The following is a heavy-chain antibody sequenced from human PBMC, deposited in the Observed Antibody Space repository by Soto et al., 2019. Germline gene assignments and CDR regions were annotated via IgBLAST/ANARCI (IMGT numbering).Heavy chain of an antibody. CDR1: GGSFSGYY. V-gene: IGHV4-34*01. D-gene: IGHD6-13*01. J-gene: IGHJ4*02. CDR3: ARGHSSSGYYVDY. Sequence: QVQLQQWGAGLLKPSETLSLTCAVYGGSFSGYYWSWIRQPPGKGLEWIGEINHSGSTNYNPSLKSRVTISVDTSKNQFSLKLSSVTAADTAVYYCARGHSSSGYYVDYWGQGTLVTVSS. CDR2: INHSGST.